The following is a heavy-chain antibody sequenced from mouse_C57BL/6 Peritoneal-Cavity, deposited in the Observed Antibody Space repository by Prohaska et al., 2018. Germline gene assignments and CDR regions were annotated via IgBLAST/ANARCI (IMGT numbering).Heavy chain of an antibody. CDR3: ARSGPYYYAMDY. Sequence: HGKSLEWIGDINPNNGGTIYNQKFKGKATLTVDKSSSTAYMELRSLTSEDTAVYYCARSGPYYYAMDYWGQGTAVTVCS. CDR2: INPNNGGT. J-gene: IGHJ4*01. V-gene: IGHV1-18*01.